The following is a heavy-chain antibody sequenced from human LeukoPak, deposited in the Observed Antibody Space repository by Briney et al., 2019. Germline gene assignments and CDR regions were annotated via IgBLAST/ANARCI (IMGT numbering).Heavy chain of an antibody. D-gene: IGHD3-10*01. CDR1: GRSISSYY. V-gene: IGHV4-4*07. CDR2: IYTSGST. Sequence: SETLSLTSTVSGRSISSYYWSWIRQPAGKGLEWSGRIYTSGSTNNNPTLKSRVTMSVDTSKNPVYLKLSCVAAEDTAVYYCARSLMVRGVTHGFDYWGQGTLVTVSS. CDR3: ARSLMVRGVTHGFDY. J-gene: IGHJ4*02.